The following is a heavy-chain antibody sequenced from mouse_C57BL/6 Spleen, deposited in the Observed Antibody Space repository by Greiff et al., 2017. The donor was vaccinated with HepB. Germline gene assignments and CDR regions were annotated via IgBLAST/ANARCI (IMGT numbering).Heavy chain of an antibody. D-gene: IGHD2-5*01. CDR1: GYAFSSSW. Sequence: QVTLKESGPELVKPGASVKISCKASGYAFSSSWMNWVKQRPGKGLEWIGRIYPGDGDTNYNGKFKGKATLTADKSSSTAYMQLSSLTSEDSAVYFCARISNYYYAMDYWGQGTSATVSS. CDR3: ARISNYYYAMDY. J-gene: IGHJ4*01. CDR2: IYPGDGDT. V-gene: IGHV1-82*01.